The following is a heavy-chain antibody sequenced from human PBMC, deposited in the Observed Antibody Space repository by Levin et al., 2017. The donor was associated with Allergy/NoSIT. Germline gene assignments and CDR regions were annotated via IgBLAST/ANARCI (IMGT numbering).Heavy chain of an antibody. D-gene: IGHD4-17*01. CDR2: IKSKIDGGTI. V-gene: IGHV3-15*07. CDR1: GINFSNAW. Sequence: GESLKISCEASGINFSNAWMNWVRKTPGKGLEWVGRIKSKIDGGTIEYAAPVKDRFIISRDDSKNTLFLHMNNLKTEDAAVYYCTTEHDYGDYTNCFGSWGQGTLVTVSS. CDR3: TTEHDYGDYTNCFGS. J-gene: IGHJ5*01.